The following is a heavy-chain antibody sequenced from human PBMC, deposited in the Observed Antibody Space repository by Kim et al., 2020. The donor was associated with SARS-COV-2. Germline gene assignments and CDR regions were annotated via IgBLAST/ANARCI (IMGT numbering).Heavy chain of an antibody. V-gene: IGHV3-15*01. Sequence: GGSLRLSCAASGFTFSNAWMSWVRQAPGKGLEWVGRIKSKTDGGTTDYAAPVKGRFTISRDDSKNTLYLQMNSLKTEDTAVYYCTTDYCSGGSCHPDWFDPWGQGTLVTVSS. D-gene: IGHD2-15*01. CDR2: IKSKTDGGTT. CDR1: GFTFSNAW. CDR3: TTDYCSGGSCHPDWFDP. J-gene: IGHJ5*02.